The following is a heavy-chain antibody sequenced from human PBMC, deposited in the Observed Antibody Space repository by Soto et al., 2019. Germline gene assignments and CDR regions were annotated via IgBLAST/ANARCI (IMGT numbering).Heavy chain of an antibody. J-gene: IGHJ3*02. D-gene: IGHD2-15*01. CDR2: IYHSGGT. V-gene: IGHV4-4*02. Sequence: QVQLQESGPGLVKPSGTLSLTCAVSGGSISSSNWWSWVRQPPGKGLEWIGEIYHSGGTNYNPSLKRRVPKSGAKSKNPFSLKLGSVTAADTAVYYCARGDCSGGSCYSVDIWGQGTMVTVSS. CDR1: GGSISSSNW. CDR3: ARGDCSGGSCYSVDI.